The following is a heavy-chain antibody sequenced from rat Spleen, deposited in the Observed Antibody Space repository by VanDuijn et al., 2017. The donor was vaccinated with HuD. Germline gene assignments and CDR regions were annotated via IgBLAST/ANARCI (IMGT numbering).Heavy chain of an antibody. CDR2: INNNGGTT. D-gene: IGHD1-9*01. Sequence: EVQLVESGGGLVQPGRSMRLSCVASGFTFSGFPMAWVRQAPAKGLEWVATINNNGGTTYYRDSVKGRFTISRDNARSTLYLQMNSLRSEDTATYYCARRHYGYTDYFDYWGQGVMVTVSS. CDR3: ARRHYGYTDYFDY. V-gene: IGHV5-46*01. CDR1: GFTFSGFP. J-gene: IGHJ2*01.